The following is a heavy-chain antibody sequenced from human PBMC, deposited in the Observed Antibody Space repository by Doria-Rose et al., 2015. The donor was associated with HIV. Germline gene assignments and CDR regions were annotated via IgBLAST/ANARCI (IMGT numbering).Heavy chain of an antibody. CDR1: GFAFSSYG. CDR3: AKDRGATFDY. CDR2: IRHDGSNE. Sequence: VQLVQSGGGVVQPGGSLRLSCVASGFAFSSYGMHWVRQAPGKGLEWVTFIRHDGSNENYADSVKGRFTISRDNSKNTLHLQMNSLRGDDTAIYYCAKDRGATFDYWGQGTLVTVS. J-gene: IGHJ4*02. D-gene: IGHD1-26*01. V-gene: IGHV3-30*02.